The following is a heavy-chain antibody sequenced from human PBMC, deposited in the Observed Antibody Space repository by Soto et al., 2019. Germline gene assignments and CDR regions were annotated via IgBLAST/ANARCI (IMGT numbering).Heavy chain of an antibody. J-gene: IGHJ4*02. V-gene: IGHV1-69*13. CDR2: IIPIFGTA. Sequence: GASVKVSCKASGGTFSSYAISWVRQAPGQGLEWMGGIIPIFGTANYAQKFQGRVTITADESTSTAYMELSSLRSEDTAVYYCARRGPRGYSYGFFDYWGQGTLVTVSS. CDR3: ARRGPRGYSYGFFDY. D-gene: IGHD5-18*01. CDR1: GGTFSSYA.